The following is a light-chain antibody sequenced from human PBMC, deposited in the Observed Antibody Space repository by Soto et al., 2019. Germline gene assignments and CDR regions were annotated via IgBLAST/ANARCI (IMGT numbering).Light chain of an antibody. J-gene: IGKJ1*01. CDR2: GAS. V-gene: IGKV3-15*01. CDR1: QSVSSN. Sequence: EIVMTQSPATLSVSPGERATLSCRASQSVSSNLAWYQQKPGQAPRLLIYGASTRATGIPARFSGSGSGTEFTLTISSLPSEDFAVYYCQQYNNWPPWTFGQGIKVEIK. CDR3: QQYNNWPPWT.